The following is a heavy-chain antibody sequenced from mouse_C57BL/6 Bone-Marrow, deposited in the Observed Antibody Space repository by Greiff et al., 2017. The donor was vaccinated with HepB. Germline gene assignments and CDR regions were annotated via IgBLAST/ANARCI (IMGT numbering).Heavy chain of an antibody. CDR1: GFNIKDDD. CDR3: ADGYYEVMDY. D-gene: IGHD2-3*01. CDR2: IDPENGDT. Sequence: VQLKQSGAELVRPGASVKLSCTASGFNIKDDDMHWVKQRPEQGLEWIGWIDPENGDTEYASKFQGKATITADTSSNTAYLQLRSLTSEDTAVYYCADGYYEVMDYWGPGTSVTVSS. V-gene: IGHV14-4*01. J-gene: IGHJ4*01.